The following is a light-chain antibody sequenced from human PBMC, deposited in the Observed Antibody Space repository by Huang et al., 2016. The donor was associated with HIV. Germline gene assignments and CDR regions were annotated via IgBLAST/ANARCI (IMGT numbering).Light chain of an antibody. Sequence: EIVLTQAPGTLSLSPGERATLSCRASQRVNSNSLAWYQQIPGQAPRLLIYDASSRATGIPDRVSGSGSGTDFTLTISRLEPEDFAVYHCQQYGTSPTTFGQGTRLEIK. CDR1: QRVNSNS. J-gene: IGKJ5*01. CDR2: DAS. CDR3: QQYGTSPTT. V-gene: IGKV3-20*01.